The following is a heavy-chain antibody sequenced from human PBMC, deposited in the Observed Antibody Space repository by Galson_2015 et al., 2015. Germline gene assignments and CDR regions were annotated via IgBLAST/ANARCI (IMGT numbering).Heavy chain of an antibody. V-gene: IGHV5-51*01. J-gene: IGHJ4*02. Sequence: QSGAEVKKPGESLKISCKGSGYSFTSYWIGWVRQMPGKGLEWMGIIYPGDSDTRYSPSFQGQVTISADKSISTAYLQWSSLKASDTAMYYCARSYYYDSSGYYYWAPDYWGQGTLVTVSS. CDR1: GYSFTSYW. CDR3: ARSYYYDSSGYYYWAPDY. CDR2: IYPGDSDT. D-gene: IGHD3-22*01.